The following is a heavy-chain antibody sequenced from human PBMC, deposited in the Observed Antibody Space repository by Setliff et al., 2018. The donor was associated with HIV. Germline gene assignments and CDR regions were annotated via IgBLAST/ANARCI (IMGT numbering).Heavy chain of an antibody. CDR1: GYTFTNYY. CDR3: ARDRVPKRGYTYREPDFDS. Sequence: ASVKVSCKASGYTFTNYYMHWVRQAPGQGLEWMGIINPSGGSTSYAQKFQGRVTMTRDTSASTGYMEVISLRPEDTAVYYCARDRVPKRGYTYREPDFDSWGQGTLVTVSS. V-gene: IGHV1-46*01. J-gene: IGHJ4*02. CDR2: INPSGGST. D-gene: IGHD3-16*02.